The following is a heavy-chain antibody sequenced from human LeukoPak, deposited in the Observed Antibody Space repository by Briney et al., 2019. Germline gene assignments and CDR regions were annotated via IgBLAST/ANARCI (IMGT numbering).Heavy chain of an antibody. CDR1: GGSISSGSYY. J-gene: IGHJ4*02. D-gene: IGHD4-23*01. CDR2: IYTSGST. Sequence: SETLSLTCTVSGGSISSGSYYWSWIRQPAGKGLEWIGRIYTSGSTNYNPSLKSRVTISVDTSKNQFSLKLSSVTAADTAVYYCARRAGGYSHPYDYWGQGILVTVSS. CDR3: ARRAGGYSHPYDY. V-gene: IGHV4-61*02.